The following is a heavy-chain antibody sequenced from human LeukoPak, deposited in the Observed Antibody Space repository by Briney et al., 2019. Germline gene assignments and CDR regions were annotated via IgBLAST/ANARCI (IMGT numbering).Heavy chain of an antibody. Sequence: ASVKVSCKASGYTFTGYYMHWVRQAPGQGLEWMGRINPNSGGTNYAQKFQGRVTITADKSTSTAYMELSSLRSEDTAVYYCARDPQPYYYDSSGYFDYWGQGTLVTVSS. J-gene: IGHJ4*02. D-gene: IGHD3-22*01. CDR1: GYTFTGYY. V-gene: IGHV1-2*06. CDR2: INPNSGGT. CDR3: ARDPQPYYYDSSGYFDY.